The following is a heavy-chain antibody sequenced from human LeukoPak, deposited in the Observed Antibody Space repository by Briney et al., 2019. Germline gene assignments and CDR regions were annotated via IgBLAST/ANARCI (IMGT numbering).Heavy chain of an antibody. D-gene: IGHD4-11*01. V-gene: IGHV3-23*01. Sequence: GGSLTLSCAASGFTFSNYAMSWVRQAPGKGLEWVSSISGSGSSTYYADSVKGRFTISRDNSKNTLYLQMNSLRAEDTAVYYCAKDRLDYIPNYMDVWGKGTTVTVSS. CDR2: ISGSGSST. CDR1: GFTFSNYA. J-gene: IGHJ6*03. CDR3: AKDRLDYIPNYMDV.